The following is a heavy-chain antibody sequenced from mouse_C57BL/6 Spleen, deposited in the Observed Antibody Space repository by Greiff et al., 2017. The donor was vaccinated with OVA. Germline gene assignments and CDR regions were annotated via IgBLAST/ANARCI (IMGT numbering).Heavy chain of an antibody. CDR2: IDPANGNT. CDR3: AIITTVVATGAMDY. J-gene: IGHJ4*01. V-gene: IGHV14-3*01. Sequence: EVKLVESVAELVRPGASVKLSCTASGFNIKNTYMHWVKQRPEQGLEWIGRIDPANGNTKYAPKFQGKATITADTSSNTAYLQLSSLTSEDTAIYYCAIITTVVATGAMDYWGQGTSVTVSS. D-gene: IGHD1-1*01. CDR1: GFNIKNTY.